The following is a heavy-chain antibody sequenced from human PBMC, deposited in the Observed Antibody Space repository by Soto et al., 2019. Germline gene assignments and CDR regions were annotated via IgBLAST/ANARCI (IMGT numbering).Heavy chain of an antibody. J-gene: IGHJ6*03. CDR3: AKDRYVEGSCTNGVCYHYEPHYYYYYMDV. Sequence: GGSLRLSCAASGFTFSSYGMHWVRQAPGKGLEWVAVISYDGSNKYYADSVKGRFTISRDNSKNTLYLQMKSLGAEDTAVYYCAKDRYVEGSCTNGVCYHYEPHYYYYYMDVWGKGTTVTVSS. D-gene: IGHD2-8*01. CDR2: ISYDGSNK. V-gene: IGHV3-30*18. CDR1: GFTFSSYG.